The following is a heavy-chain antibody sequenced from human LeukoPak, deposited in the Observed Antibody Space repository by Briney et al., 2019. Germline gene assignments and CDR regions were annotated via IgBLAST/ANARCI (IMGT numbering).Heavy chain of an antibody. V-gene: IGHV3-53*01. CDR3: AREGGLGYCSTTSCAFDC. CDR2: IYSGGRT. D-gene: IGHD2-2*01. J-gene: IGHJ4*02. CDR1: GFTVSTNY. Sequence: GGSLRLSCAASGFTVSTNYVAWVRQAPGKGLECVSVIYSGGRTDYADSVKGRFTIARDPSKNTLYLQMNSLRADDTAVYYCAREGGLGYCSTTSCAFDCWGQGTLVTVSS.